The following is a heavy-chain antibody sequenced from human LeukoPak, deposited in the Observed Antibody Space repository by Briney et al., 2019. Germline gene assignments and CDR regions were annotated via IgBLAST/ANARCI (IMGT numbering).Heavy chain of an antibody. J-gene: IGHJ3*02. Sequence: GGSLRLSCAASGFTFSSYGVHWVRQAPGKGLEWVANIKQDGSEKYYVDSVKGRFTISRDNAKNSLYLQMNSLRAEDTAVYYCAREGNMIAAFDIWGQGTMVTVSS. D-gene: IGHD3-22*01. V-gene: IGHV3-7*01. CDR2: IKQDGSEK. CDR1: GFTFSSYG. CDR3: AREGNMIAAFDI.